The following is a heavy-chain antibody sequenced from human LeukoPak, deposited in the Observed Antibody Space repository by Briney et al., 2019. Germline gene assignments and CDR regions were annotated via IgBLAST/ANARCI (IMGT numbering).Heavy chain of an antibody. CDR1: GGSLISSSHY. CDR3: ARVGSSGWYGLDV. CDR2: IEYIGSP. Sequence: SETLSLTCTVSGGSLISSSHYWGWIRQPPGKGLDWIGYIEYIGSPNYHPSIKSRVTISVDTSKNQFSLKLSSVTAADTAVYYCARVGSSGWYGLDVWGQGTTVTVSS. J-gene: IGHJ6*02. V-gene: IGHV4-61*05. D-gene: IGHD6-19*01.